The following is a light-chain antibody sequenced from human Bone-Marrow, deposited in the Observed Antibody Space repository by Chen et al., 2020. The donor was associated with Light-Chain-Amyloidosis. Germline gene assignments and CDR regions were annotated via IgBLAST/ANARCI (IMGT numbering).Light chain of an antibody. CDR1: NIGSTS. CDR3: QVWDRSSDRPV. V-gene: IGLV3-21*02. CDR2: DDS. J-gene: IGLJ3*02. Sequence: SYVLTQPSSVSVTPGQTATIARGGNNIGSTSVHGYQQTPGQAPPLVVYDDSDRPSGIPERLSGSNSGNTATLTISRVEAVDEADYYCQVWDRSSDRPVFGGGTKLTVL.